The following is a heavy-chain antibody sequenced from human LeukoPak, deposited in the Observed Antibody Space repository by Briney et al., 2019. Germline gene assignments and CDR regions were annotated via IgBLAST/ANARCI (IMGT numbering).Heavy chain of an antibody. CDR3: ARVIVVVPASEDYYYYYGMDV. V-gene: IGHV3-21*01. CDR1: GFTFSSYS. CDR2: ISSSSSYI. Sequence: PGGSLRLSCAASGFTFSSYSMNWVRQAPGKGLEWVSSISSSSSYIYYADSVKGRFTISRDNAKNSLYLQMNSLRAEDTAVYYCARVIVVVPASEDYYYYYGMDVWGQGTTVTVSS. J-gene: IGHJ6*02. D-gene: IGHD2-2*01.